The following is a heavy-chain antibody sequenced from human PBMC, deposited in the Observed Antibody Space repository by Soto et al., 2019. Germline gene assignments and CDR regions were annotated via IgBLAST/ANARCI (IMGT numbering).Heavy chain of an antibody. V-gene: IGHV3-23*01. CDR3: VSWVSAHFDY. D-gene: IGHD2-8*01. CDR1: GFTFSGHA. J-gene: IGHJ4*02. Sequence: LRLSCATSGFTFSGHAMSWVRQAPGKGLEWVSTIDHTGVNTHYADSVKGRFTISRDNSGNTLDLQMSSLRAEDTALYYRVSWVSAHFDYWGQGTLVTVSS. CDR2: IDHTGVNT.